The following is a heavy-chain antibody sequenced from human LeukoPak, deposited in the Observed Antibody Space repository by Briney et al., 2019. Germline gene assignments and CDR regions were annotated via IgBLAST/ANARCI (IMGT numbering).Heavy chain of an antibody. J-gene: IGHJ3*02. CDR3: GRVKEASAFDI. CDR1: GFTFSAYW. Sequence: GGSLRLSCAASGFTFSAYWMSWVRQAPGKGLEWVANIKDDGSDKYYVDSVKGRFTISRDNAKNSLYLQMNSLRAEDTAVYYCGRVKEASAFDIWGQGTMVTVSS. D-gene: IGHD5-12*01. V-gene: IGHV3-7*01. CDR2: IKDDGSDK.